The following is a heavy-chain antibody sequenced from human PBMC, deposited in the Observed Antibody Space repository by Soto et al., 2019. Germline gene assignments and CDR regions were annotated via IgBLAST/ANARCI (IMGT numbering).Heavy chain of an antibody. J-gene: IGHJ4*02. V-gene: IGHV3-23*01. CDR1: GFTFSSYA. D-gene: IGHD6-13*01. CDR3: AKKGSGSIAAAGIFYYFDY. CDR2: ISGSGGST. Sequence: GGSLRLSCAASGFTFSSYAMSWVRQAPGKGLEWVSAISGSGGSTYYADSVKGRFTISRDNSKNTLYLQMNSLRAEDTAVYYCAKKGSGSIAAAGIFYYFDYWGQGTLVTVSS.